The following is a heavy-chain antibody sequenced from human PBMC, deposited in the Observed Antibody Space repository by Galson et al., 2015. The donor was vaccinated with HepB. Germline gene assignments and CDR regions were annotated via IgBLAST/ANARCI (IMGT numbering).Heavy chain of an antibody. Sequence: SLRLSCAASGFNFRNHVMTWVRQAPGKGLEWVASLSGSGAITYYADSVKGRFTISRDNFNNRIFLKMKRLRVEDTALYYCAKESVSGTYVPTYADSWGQGNLVTVSS. D-gene: IGHD1-26*01. J-gene: IGHJ5*02. CDR2: LSGSGAIT. CDR3: AKESVSGTYVPTYADS. V-gene: IGHV3-23*01. CDR1: GFNFRNHV.